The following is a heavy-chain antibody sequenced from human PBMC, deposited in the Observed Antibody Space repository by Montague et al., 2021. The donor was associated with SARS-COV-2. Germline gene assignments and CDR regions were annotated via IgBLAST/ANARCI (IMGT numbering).Heavy chain of an antibody. CDR1: GFTVSSTY. CDR3: ASGMFDT. J-gene: IGHJ5*02. Sequence: SLRLSCAASGFTVSSTYMSWVRQAPGKGLEWISVIYSSGDTYHADSMKDRFTISGDNSKNTVYLQMHILRAEDTAVYYCASGMFDTWGQGTLVTVSP. V-gene: IGHV3-66*01. CDR2: IYSSGDT.